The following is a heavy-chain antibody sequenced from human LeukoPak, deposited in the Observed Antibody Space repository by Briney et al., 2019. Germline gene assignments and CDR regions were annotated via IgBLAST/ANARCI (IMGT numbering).Heavy chain of an antibody. Sequence: ASVKVSCKASGYTFTGYYMHWVRQAPGQGLEWMGWINHNSGGTNYAQKFQGRVTMTRDTSISTAYMELSRLRSDDTAVYYCARVFGELRFLEWLSQDAFDIWGQGTMVTVSS. CDR2: INHNSGGT. V-gene: IGHV1-2*02. D-gene: IGHD3-3*01. J-gene: IGHJ3*02. CDR1: GYTFTGYY. CDR3: ARVFGELRFLEWLSQDAFDI.